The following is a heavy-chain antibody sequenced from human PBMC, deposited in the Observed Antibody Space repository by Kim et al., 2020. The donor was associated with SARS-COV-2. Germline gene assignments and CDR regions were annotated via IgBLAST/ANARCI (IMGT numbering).Heavy chain of an antibody. Sequence: SVKSRITINSDTSKNQFSLQLNSVTPEDSAVYFCARDPRRAAVVTYYFDYWGQGTLVTVSS. CDR3: ARDPRRAAVVTYYFDY. V-gene: IGHV6-1*01. J-gene: IGHJ4*02. D-gene: IGHD2-15*01.